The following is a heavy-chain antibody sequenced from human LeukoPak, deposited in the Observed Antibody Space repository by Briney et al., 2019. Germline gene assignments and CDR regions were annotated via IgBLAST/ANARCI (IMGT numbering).Heavy chain of an antibody. CDR3: ARVNKKASSSCYGY. D-gene: IGHD6-13*01. CDR1: GYTFTGYY. V-gene: IGHV1-2*02. CDR2: INPNSGGT. Sequence: ASVKLSCKASGYTFTGYYMHWVRQDPGQGLEWMGWINPNSGGTNYAQKFQGRVTMTRDTSISTAYMELSRLRSDDTAVYYCARVNKKASSSCYGYWGQGTLVTVSS. J-gene: IGHJ4*02.